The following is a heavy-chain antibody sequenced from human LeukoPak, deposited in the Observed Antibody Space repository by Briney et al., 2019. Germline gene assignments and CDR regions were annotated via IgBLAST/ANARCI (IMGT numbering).Heavy chain of an antibody. Sequence: GGSLRLSCAASGFTFSLYWMNWVRRAPGKGLEWVANIKQDGSEKNYVDSVKGRFTISRDNAKNSLYLQMNNLRVEDTAMYYCAGGTGFIIKDWGQGTLVSVSS. J-gene: IGHJ4*02. CDR2: IKQDGSEK. CDR3: AGGTGFIIKD. D-gene: IGHD3-9*01. V-gene: IGHV3-7*03. CDR1: GFTFSLYW.